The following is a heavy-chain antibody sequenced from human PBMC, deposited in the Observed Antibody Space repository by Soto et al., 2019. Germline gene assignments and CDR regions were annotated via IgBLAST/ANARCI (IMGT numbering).Heavy chain of an antibody. CDR2: IYYSGST. CDR1: GGSISGYY. Sequence: SETLSLTCTVSGGSISGYYWSWIRQPPGKGLEWIGYIYYSGSTNYNPSLKSRVTISVDTSKIQFSLKLSSATAADTAVYYCARDXGYCTNGVCHPGGWFDPWGQGTLVTVSS. V-gene: IGHV4-59*01. D-gene: IGHD2-8*01. J-gene: IGHJ5*02. CDR3: ARDXGYCTNGVCHPGGWFDP.